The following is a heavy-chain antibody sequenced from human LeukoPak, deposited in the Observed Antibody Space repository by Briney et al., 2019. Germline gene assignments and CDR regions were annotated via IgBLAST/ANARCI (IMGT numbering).Heavy chain of an antibody. V-gene: IGHV3-7*01. Sequence: GGSLRLSCAASGFSFSTYWMSWVRQTPEKGLEFVANIDQGGSVRNYMDSLKGRCTISRDNAKKSMYLEINSLRADDTAVYYCARDPESSSFDLWGRGALVTVSS. CDR3: ARDPESSSFDL. CDR2: IDQGGSVR. D-gene: IGHD6-13*01. J-gene: IGHJ4*02. CDR1: GFSFSTYW.